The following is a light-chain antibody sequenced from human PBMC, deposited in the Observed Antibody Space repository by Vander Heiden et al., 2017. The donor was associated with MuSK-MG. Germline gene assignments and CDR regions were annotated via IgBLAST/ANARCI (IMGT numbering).Light chain of an antibody. V-gene: IGKV3-11*01. CDR2: DAS. CDR1: QSVSSY. J-gene: IGKJ2*01. CDR3: QQRSNWPPYT. Sequence: ELVLTQSLATLSLSPGERATLSCRASQSVSSYLAWYQQKPGQAPRLLSYDASNRATGIPARFSGSGSGTDFTLTISSLEPEDFAVYYCQQRSNWPPYTFGQGTKLEIK.